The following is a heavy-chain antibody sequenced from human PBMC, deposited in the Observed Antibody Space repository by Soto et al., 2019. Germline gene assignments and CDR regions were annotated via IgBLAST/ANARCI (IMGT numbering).Heavy chain of an antibody. CDR2: IFQSGST. D-gene: IGHD6-19*01. V-gene: IGHV4-4*02. CDR3: ARGRGRYSSGWSWFDP. CDR1: GGTIRSPDG. J-gene: IGHJ5*02. Sequence: SETLSLTCGVSGGTIRSPDGWTWVRQSPGKGLEWIGEIFQSGSTNYTPSLESRVTISVDKSKNQFSLTLTSVTAADTAVYFCARGRGRYSSGWSWFDPWGQGILVTVS.